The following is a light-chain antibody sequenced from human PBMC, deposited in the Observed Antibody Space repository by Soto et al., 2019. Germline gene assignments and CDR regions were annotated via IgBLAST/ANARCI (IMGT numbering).Light chain of an antibody. CDR3: QQRSNWQVT. Sequence: EIVVTQSPVTLSLSPGERATLSCRASQRVSSYLAWSQQKPGQAPRLLIYEASNRATGIPARFSGSGSGTDFTLTISSLEHEDFAVYYCQQRSNWQVTFGQGTRLEIK. CDR1: QRVSSY. V-gene: IGKV3-11*01. CDR2: EAS. J-gene: IGKJ5*01.